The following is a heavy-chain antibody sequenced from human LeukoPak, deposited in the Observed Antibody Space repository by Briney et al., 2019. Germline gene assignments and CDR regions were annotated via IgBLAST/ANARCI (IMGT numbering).Heavy chain of an antibody. Sequence: SETLSLTCTVSGGSMTGYYWRWIRQPPGEGLEWIGNIYSGGSTKYNPSLESRVCISVGTSKRQFSLDLSSVTAADTAVYYCARRVAATGMVDSWGQGTLVTVSS. V-gene: IGHV4-4*09. CDR2: IYSGGST. CDR3: ARRVAATGMVDS. CDR1: GGSMTGYY. D-gene: IGHD6-25*01. J-gene: IGHJ4*02.